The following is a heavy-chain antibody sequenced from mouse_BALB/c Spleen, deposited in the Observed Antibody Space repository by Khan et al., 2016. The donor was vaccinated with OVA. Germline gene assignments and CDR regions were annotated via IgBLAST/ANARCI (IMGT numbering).Heavy chain of an antibody. CDR2: IDPANGNT. J-gene: IGHJ2*01. Sequence: VRLQQSGAELVKPGASVKLSCTASGFTIKDTYMHWVKQRPDQGLEWIGRIDPANGNTDFDPKFQGKATITADTSSNTAYLQLSSLTSDDTAVYYWARWPRGYWGQGTTLTVSS. CDR1: GFTIKDTY. CDR3: ARWPRGY. V-gene: IGHV14-3*02.